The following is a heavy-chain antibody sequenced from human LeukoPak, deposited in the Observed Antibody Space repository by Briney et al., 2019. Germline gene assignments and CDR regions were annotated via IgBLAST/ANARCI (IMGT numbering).Heavy chain of an antibody. CDR3: EISVRSSGSTFDY. Sequence: ASVKVSCKASGYSFTSYDTNWVRQATGQGLEWMGWMNPNSGNTGYAQKFQGRVTMTRNTSISTAYMELSSLRSEDTAVYYCEISVRSSGSTFDYWGQGTLVTVSS. CDR1: GYSFTSYD. CDR2: MNPNSGNT. V-gene: IGHV1-8*01. J-gene: IGHJ4*02. D-gene: IGHD6-19*01.